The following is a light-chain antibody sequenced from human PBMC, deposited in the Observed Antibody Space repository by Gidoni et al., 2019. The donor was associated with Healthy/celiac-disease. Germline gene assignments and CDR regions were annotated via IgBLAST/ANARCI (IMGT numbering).Light chain of an antibody. Sequence: DIQMTQSPSTLSASVGDRVTITCRASQSISSWLAWYQPKPGKAPKLLIYKASFLESGVPSRFSGSGSGTEFTLTISSLQPDDFATYYCQQSGAFGQGTKVEIK. V-gene: IGKV1-5*03. CDR2: KAS. CDR3: QQSGA. J-gene: IGKJ1*01. CDR1: QSISSW.